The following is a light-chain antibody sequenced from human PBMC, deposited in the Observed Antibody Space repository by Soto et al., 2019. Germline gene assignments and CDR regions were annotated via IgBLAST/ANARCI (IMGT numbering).Light chain of an antibody. CDR2: KAS. J-gene: IGKJ1*01. V-gene: IGKV1-5*03. Sequence: DIQVTQSPSTLSASVGDRVTITCRASQSVSAWLAWYQQKPGKAPKVLIYKASSLESGVPSRFSGSGSGTEFTLAISSLQPDDFATYYCQQYRSYPWTFGQGTKVEIK. CDR1: QSVSAW. CDR3: QQYRSYPWT.